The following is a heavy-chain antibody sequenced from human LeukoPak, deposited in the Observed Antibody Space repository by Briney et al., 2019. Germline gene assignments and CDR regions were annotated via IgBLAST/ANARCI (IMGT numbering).Heavy chain of an antibody. CDR2: ISGSGGST. CDR3: ARAVSGYDFWSGYYTYFDY. CDR1: GFTFSSYA. V-gene: IGHV3-23*01. D-gene: IGHD3-3*01. Sequence: GGSLRLSCAASGFTFSSYAMSWVRQAPGKGLEWVSAISGSGGSTYYADSVKGRFTISRDNSKNTLYLQMNSLRAEDTAVYYCARAVSGYDFWSGYYTYFDYWSQGTLVTVSS. J-gene: IGHJ4*02.